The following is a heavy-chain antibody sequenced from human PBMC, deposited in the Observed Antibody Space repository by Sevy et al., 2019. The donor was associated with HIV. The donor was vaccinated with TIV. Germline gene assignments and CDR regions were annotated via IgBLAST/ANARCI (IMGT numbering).Heavy chain of an antibody. CDR1: GFPFSSYA. Sequence: GGSLRLSCAASGFPFSSYAMNWVRQGPGKGLEWVSATGGRGGATYYADSVKGRFTISRDNSKNTLYLQMDSLRAEDTAVYYFAKDVVAVVGDAFDVWGQGTMVTVSS. V-gene: IGHV3-23*01. J-gene: IGHJ3*01. CDR2: TGGRGGAT. CDR3: AKDVVAVVGDAFDV. D-gene: IGHD2-15*01.